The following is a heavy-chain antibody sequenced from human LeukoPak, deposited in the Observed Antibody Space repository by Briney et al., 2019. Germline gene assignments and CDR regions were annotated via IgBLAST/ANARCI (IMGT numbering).Heavy chain of an antibody. CDR1: GFTFSNYE. CDR2: ISSSSSYI. D-gene: IGHD1-26*01. Sequence: GGSLRLSCAASGFTFSNYEMNWVRQAPGKGLEWVSSISSSSSYIYYADSVKGRFTISRDNAKNSLYLQMNSLRAEDTAVYYCARDGWELLPDYWGQGTLVTVSS. J-gene: IGHJ4*02. CDR3: ARDGWELLPDY. V-gene: IGHV3-21*01.